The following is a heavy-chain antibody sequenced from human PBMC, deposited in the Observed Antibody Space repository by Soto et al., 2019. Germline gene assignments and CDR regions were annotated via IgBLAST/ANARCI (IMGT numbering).Heavy chain of an antibody. CDR2: IKNKADGGTT. J-gene: IGHJ4*02. CDR3: ITDDPINKN. V-gene: IGHV3-15*02. Sequence: EVQLVESGGALVKPGDSLRLSCAASRFTFNNAWMSWVRQAPGKGLEWVGRIKNKADGGTTDYAAPVKGRFTISRDDSKNTLYLQMNSLKTEDTAVYYCITDDPINKNWRQGTLITVSS. CDR1: RFTFNNAW.